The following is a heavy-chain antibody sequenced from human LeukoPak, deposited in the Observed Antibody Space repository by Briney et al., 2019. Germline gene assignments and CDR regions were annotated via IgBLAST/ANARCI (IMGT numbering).Heavy chain of an antibody. CDR1: GGSISSSSYY. J-gene: IGHJ4*02. D-gene: IGHD2-2*02. V-gene: IGHV4-39*01. CDR2: IYYSGST. Sequence: SETLSLTCTVSGGSISSSSYYWGWIRQPPGKGLGWIGSIYYSGSTYYNPSLKSRVTISVDTSKNQFSLKLSSVTAADTAVYYCARLATPHCSSTSCYIFDYWGQGTLVTVSS. CDR3: ARLATPHCSSTSCYIFDY.